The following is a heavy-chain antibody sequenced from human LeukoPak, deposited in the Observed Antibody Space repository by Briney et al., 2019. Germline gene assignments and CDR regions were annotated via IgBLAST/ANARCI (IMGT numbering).Heavy chain of an antibody. CDR1: GYTFTGYY. J-gene: IGHJ3*02. CDR3: AKDSWPANGIYDPFDI. CDR2: INPNSGGT. V-gene: IGHV1-2*06. D-gene: IGHD2-8*01. Sequence: ASVKVSCKASGYTFTGYYMHWVRQAPGQGLEWMGRINPNSGGTNYAQKFQGRVTMTRDTSISTAYMELSRLRSDDTAVYYCAKDSWPANGIYDPFDIWGPGTTVTVSS.